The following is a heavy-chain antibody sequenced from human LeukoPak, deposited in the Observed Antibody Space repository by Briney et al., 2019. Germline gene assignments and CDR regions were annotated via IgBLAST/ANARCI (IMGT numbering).Heavy chain of an antibody. CDR1: GGSISSSSYY. J-gene: IGHJ4*02. Sequence: SETLSLTCTVSGGSISSSSYYWGWIRRPPGKGLEWIGTIYYSGSTYYNPSLKSRVAISIDTSKNQFSLKLSSVTAADTAVYYCRACYYDSSAHNMKLYYVDYWGQGSLVTVSS. CDR2: IYYSGST. D-gene: IGHD3-22*01. V-gene: IGHV4-39*01. CDR3: RACYYDSSAHNMKLYYVDY.